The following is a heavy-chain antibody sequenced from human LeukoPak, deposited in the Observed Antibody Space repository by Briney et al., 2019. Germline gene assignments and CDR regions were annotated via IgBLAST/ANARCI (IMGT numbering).Heavy chain of an antibody. V-gene: IGHV3-21*01. CDR1: GFTFSSYS. CDR2: ISSSSSYI. Sequence: GGSLRLSCAASGFTFSSYSMNWVRQAPGKGLEWVSSISSSSSYIYYADSVKGRFTISRDNAKNSLYPQMNSLRAEDTAVYYCARDPVPYYFDYWGQGTLVTVSS. J-gene: IGHJ4*02. CDR3: ARDPVPYYFDY.